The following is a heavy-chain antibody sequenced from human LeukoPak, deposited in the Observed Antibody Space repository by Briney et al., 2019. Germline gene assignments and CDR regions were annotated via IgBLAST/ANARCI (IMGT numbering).Heavy chain of an antibody. V-gene: IGHV3-30*02. Sequence: PGGSLRLSCAASGFPFSSYGMHWVRQAPAKGLEWVAFIRYDGSNTYYAVSVKERCNISRDNSRKTVYLQMNSQRAEDTAVYYCAKDYYDSSGYQRSGYWGQGTLVTVSS. CDR2: IRYDGSNT. CDR3: AKDYYDSSGYQRSGY. D-gene: IGHD3-22*01. CDR1: GFPFSSYG. J-gene: IGHJ4*02.